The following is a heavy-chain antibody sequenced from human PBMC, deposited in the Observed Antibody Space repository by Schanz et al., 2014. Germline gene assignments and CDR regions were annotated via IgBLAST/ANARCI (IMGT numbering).Heavy chain of an antibody. CDR1: GFTFSDYY. Sequence: VQLLESGGGLVQPGGSLRLSCAASGFTFSDYYMSWIRQAPGKGLEWVSSISSSSSYISYADSVKGRFTISRDNAKNSLYLQMNSLRAEDTAVYYCARPSDSSSYVDVWGKGTTVTVSS. CDR2: ISSSSSYI. CDR3: ARPSDSSSYVDV. V-gene: IGHV3-11*03. D-gene: IGHD2-21*02. J-gene: IGHJ6*03.